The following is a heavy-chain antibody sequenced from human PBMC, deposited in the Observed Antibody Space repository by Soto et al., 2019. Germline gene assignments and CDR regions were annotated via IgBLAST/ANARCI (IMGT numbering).Heavy chain of an antibody. CDR1: GYTFTSYY. CDR3: AGVFTVVTAIDY. V-gene: IGHV1-46*03. CDR2: INPSGGST. Sequence: QVQLVQSGAEVKKPGASVKVSCKASGYTFTSYYMHWVRQAPGQGLEWMGIINPSGGSTSYAQKFQGRVTMTRDTSTSTVYMELSSLRSEDTAVYYCAGVFTVVTAIDYWGQGTLVTVSS. D-gene: IGHD2-21*02. J-gene: IGHJ4*02.